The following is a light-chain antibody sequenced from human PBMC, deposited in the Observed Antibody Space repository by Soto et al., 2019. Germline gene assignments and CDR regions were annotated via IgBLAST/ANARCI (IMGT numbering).Light chain of an antibody. CDR1: SSDVGAYNS. CDR2: DVT. CDR3: SSYTSSTDYV. Sequence: QSVLTQPRSVSGSPGQSVTISCTGTSSDVGAYNSVSWYQHHPDKAPKLIIYDVTKRPSGVPDRFSGSKSGNTASLTISGLQAEDEADYYCSSYTSSTDYVFGTGTKVTVL. J-gene: IGLJ1*01. V-gene: IGLV2-11*01.